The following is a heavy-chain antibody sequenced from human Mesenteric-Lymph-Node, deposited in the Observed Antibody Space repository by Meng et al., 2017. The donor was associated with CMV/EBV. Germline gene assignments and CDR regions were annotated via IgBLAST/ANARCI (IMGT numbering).Heavy chain of an antibody. D-gene: IGHD5-24*01. Sequence: GGSLRLSCAASGFTFSSYSMNWVRQAPGKGLEWVSYISSSGSTIYYADSVKGRFTISRDNAKNSLYLQMNSLRAEDTAVYYCARERRERWLQYPHDAFDIWGQGTMVTVSS. V-gene: IGHV3-48*04. CDR3: ARERRERWLQYPHDAFDI. CDR1: GFTFSSYS. J-gene: IGHJ3*02. CDR2: ISSSGSTI.